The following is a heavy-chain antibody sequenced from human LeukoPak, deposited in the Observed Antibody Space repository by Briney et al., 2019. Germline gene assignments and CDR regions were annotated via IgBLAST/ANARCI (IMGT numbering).Heavy chain of an antibody. CDR2: ISSSSSYI. Sequence: GGSLRLSCAASGFTFSSYSMNWVRQAPGKGLVWVSSISSSSSYIYYADSVKGRFTISRDNAKNSLYLQMNSLRAEDTAVYYCARDTGYCSSTSCPGPDFDYWGQGTPVTVSS. CDR3: ARDTGYCSSTSCPGPDFDY. J-gene: IGHJ4*02. V-gene: IGHV3-21*01. D-gene: IGHD2-2*01. CDR1: GFTFSSYS.